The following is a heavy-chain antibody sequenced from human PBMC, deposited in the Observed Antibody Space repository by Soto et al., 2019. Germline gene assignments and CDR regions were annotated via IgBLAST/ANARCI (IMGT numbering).Heavy chain of an antibody. CDR3: ARDGGGSLDFDY. CDR2: ISSSSSYI. D-gene: IGHD5-18*01. J-gene: IGHJ4*02. CDR1: GFTFSSYS. V-gene: IGHV3-21*01. Sequence: EVQLVESGGGLVQPGGSLRLSCAASGFTFSSYSMNWVRQAPGKGLEWVSSISSSSSYIYYADSVKGRFTISRDNAKNSLYLQMNSLRAVDTAVYYCARDGGGSLDFDYWGQGTLVTVSS.